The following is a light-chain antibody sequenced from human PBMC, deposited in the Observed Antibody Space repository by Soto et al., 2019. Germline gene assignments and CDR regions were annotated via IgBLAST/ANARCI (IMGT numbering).Light chain of an antibody. CDR1: QSVSSY. V-gene: IGKV3-11*01. CDR3: QQRSI. J-gene: IGKJ4*01. CDR2: DAS. Sequence: EIVLTQSRATLSLSPGERATLSCRASQSVSSYLAWYQQKPGQAPRLLIYDASNRATGIPARFSGSGSETDLTLTISSLEPEDFAVYYCQQRSIFGGGTKVEIK.